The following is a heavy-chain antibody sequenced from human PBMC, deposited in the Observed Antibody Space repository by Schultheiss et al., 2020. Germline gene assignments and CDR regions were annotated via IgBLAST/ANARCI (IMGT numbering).Heavy chain of an antibody. CDR3: EAVVGAGYGAEYFHH. CDR1: GYSFTNYY. Sequence: ASVNVSCKASGYSFTNYYMHWVRQAPGQGLEWMGLMNPNSGNTGYAQKLQGRVTMTRNTSISTAYMELSSLRSDDTALYYCEAVVGAGYGAEYFHHWGQGTLVTVSS. CDR2: MNPNSGNT. D-gene: IGHD6-13*01. J-gene: IGHJ1*01. V-gene: IGHV1-8*02.